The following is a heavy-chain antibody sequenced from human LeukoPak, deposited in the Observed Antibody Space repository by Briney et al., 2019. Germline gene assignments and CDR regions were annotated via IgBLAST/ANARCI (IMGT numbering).Heavy chain of an antibody. J-gene: IGHJ6*03. D-gene: IGHD2-2*01. Sequence: GGSLRLSCAASGFTFSNYAMSWVRRAPGKGLEWISAISGSGGHIYYADSVKGRFTISRDNSKNTLYLQMNSLRAEDTAVYYCARDLSAAYYMDVWGKGTTVTVSS. V-gene: IGHV3-23*01. CDR1: GFTFSNYA. CDR2: ISGSGGHI. CDR3: ARDLSAAYYMDV.